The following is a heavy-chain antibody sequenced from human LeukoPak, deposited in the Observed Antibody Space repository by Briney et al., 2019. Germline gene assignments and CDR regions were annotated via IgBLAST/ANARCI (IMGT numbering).Heavy chain of an antibody. D-gene: IGHD3-16*01. CDR2: IGVNT. Sequence: GGSLRLSCAASGFTFSNYAMSWVRQAPGKGLEWVSAIGVNTYYTDSVKGRFTISRDNAKNTLYLQMNRLSAEDTALYYCARDTVPLGVPGGNGDFFDCWGQGTLVTVSS. CDR1: GFTFSNYA. CDR3: ARDTVPLGVPGGNGDFFDC. V-gene: IGHV3-23*01. J-gene: IGHJ4*02.